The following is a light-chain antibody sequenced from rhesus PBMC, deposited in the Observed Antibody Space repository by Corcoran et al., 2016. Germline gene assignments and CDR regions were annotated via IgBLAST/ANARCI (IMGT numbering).Light chain of an antibody. CDR2: DAS. CDR3: QQRNSYLFT. J-gene: IGKJ3*01. Sequence: DIQLTQSPSSLSASVGDRVTITWRASQGISSYLAWYQQKTGKAPKLLNYDASNWQSWVPSRFTGSGSGTEFTLTISRLHPNDFAVYYCQQRNSYLFTFGPGTKLDIK. CDR1: QGISSY. V-gene: IGKV1-38*01.